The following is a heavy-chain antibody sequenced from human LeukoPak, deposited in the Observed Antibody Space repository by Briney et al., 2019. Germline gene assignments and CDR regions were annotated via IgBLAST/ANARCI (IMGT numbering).Heavy chain of an antibody. D-gene: IGHD4-23*01. CDR1: GYTFTSYD. J-gene: IGHJ4*02. CDR2: MNPNSGNT. V-gene: IGHV1-8*01. Sequence: ASVKVSCKASGYTFTSYDINWVRQATGQGLEWMGWMNPNSGNTGYAQKFQGRVTMTRNTSISTAYMELSGLRSEDTAVYYCARAHTRRVVTGVGYWGQGTLVTVSS. CDR3: ARAHTRRVVTGVGY.